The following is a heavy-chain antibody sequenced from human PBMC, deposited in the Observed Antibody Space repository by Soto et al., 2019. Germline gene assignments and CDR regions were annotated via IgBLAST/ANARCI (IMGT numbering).Heavy chain of an antibody. V-gene: IGHV4-34*01. D-gene: IGHD2-15*01. CDR3: ARGPHLLGYCSGGSCFTDFDY. Sequence: PSETLSLTCAFYGGSFSGYYWSWIRQPPGKGLEWIGEINHSGSTNYNPSLKSRVTISVDTSKDQFSLKLSSVTAADTAVYYCARGPHLLGYCSGGSCFTDFDYWGQGTLVTVSS. J-gene: IGHJ4*02. CDR2: INHSGST. CDR1: GGSFSGYY.